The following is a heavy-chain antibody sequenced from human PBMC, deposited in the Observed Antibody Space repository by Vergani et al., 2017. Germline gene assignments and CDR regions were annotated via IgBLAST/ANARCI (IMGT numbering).Heavy chain of an antibody. CDR2: IDVKGNS. D-gene: IGHD2-21*01. Sequence: QLQLQESGPGLVKPSETLSLICTVSGGSINPSSSFWGWIRQPAGEGLEWIGLIDVKGNSNFSSSLESRVTMSADASRGRFSLNLRSVTTSDTAVYYCVRVLHTSYILGAFDIWGQGIKVTVSS. V-gene: IGHV4-61*02. CDR3: VRVLHTSYILGAFDI. CDR1: GGSINPSSSF. J-gene: IGHJ3*02.